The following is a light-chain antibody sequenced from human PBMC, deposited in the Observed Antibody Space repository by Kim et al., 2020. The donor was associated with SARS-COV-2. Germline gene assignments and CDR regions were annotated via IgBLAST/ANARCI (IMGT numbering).Light chain of an antibody. CDR2: STN. CDR1: SGSVSTSYY. V-gene: IGLV8-61*01. J-gene: IGLJ3*02. CDR3: VLYMGSGSWV. Sequence: QTVVTQEPSFSVSPGGTVTLTCGLSSGSVSTSYYPSWYQQTPGQAPRTLIYSTNTRSSGVPDRFSGSILGSKAALTITGAQSDDESDYYCVLYMGSGSWVFGGGTQLTVL.